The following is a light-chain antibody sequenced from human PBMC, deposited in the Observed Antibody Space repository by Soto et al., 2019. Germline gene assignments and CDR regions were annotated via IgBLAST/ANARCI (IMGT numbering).Light chain of an antibody. CDR3: QEYNDWPLT. J-gene: IGKJ4*01. Sequence: EIVMTQSPATLSVSPGERATLSCRASQSINNNLAWYQNKRGQGPRLLLYGASSRASGTPARFSGSGSGPGFTLNISSLQSEEFAIYYWQEYNDWPLTCGGGTKVEIK. V-gene: IGKV3-15*01. CDR1: QSINNN. CDR2: GAS.